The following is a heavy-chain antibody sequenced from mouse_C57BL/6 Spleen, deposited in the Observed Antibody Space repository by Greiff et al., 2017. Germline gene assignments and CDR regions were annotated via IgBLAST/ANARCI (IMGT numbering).Heavy chain of an antibody. J-gene: IGHJ2*01. CDR3: ARRGIYYDPHFEY. CDR1: GYTFTSYW. D-gene: IGHD2-4*01. V-gene: IGHV1-55*01. Sequence: VQLQQPGAELVKPGASVKMSCKASGYTFTSYWITWVKQRPGQGLEWIGDIYPGSGSTNSNEKFKSKATLTVDTSSSTAYMQLSSLTSEDSAVYYCARRGIYYDPHFEYWGQGTTLTVSS. CDR2: IYPGSGST.